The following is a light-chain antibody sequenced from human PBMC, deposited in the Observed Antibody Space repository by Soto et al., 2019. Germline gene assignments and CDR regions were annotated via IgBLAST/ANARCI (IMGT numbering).Light chain of an antibody. V-gene: IGLV2-8*01. CDR1: RSDVVGYNF. Sequence: QSVLTQPPSASGSPGHSVTISCLGPRSDVVGYNFVSWSQQNPGKAPKLMIYEVIKRPSGVPDRFSGSKSGNTASLTVSGLQAEDEADYYCNSYAGSNTFVVFGGGTKLTVL. J-gene: IGLJ2*01. CDR2: EVI. CDR3: NSYAGSNTFVV.